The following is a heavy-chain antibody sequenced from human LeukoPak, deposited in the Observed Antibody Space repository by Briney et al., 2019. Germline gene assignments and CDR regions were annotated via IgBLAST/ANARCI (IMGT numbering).Heavy chain of an antibody. V-gene: IGHV4-30-2*01. Sequence: SQTLSLTCTVSGVSISSGGYYWGWIRQPPGKGLEWIGYIYHSGSTYYNPSLKSRVTISVDRSKNQFSLKLSSVTAADTAVYYRARDPRNGAVAGTILGDYWGQGTLVTVSS. J-gene: IGHJ4*02. CDR3: ARDPRNGAVAGTILGDY. D-gene: IGHD6-19*01. CDR1: GVSISSGGYY. CDR2: IYHSGST.